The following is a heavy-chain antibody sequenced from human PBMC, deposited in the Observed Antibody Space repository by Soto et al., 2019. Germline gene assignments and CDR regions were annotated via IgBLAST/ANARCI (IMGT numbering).Heavy chain of an antibody. V-gene: IGHV1-69*06. CDR1: GGTSTRYA. D-gene: IGHD2-8*01. J-gene: IGHJ6*02. CDR3: AREGVQGGLDV. Sequence: QERLVQSGAEVRKPGSSVKVSCKVTGGTSTRYAINWVRQAPGQGLEWMGGIVPMFGTSKYAQKLQSRLSMTRDTSTSTVYMELSSLRSEDTAVYFCAREGVQGGLDVWGQGTTVTVSS. CDR2: IVPMFGTS.